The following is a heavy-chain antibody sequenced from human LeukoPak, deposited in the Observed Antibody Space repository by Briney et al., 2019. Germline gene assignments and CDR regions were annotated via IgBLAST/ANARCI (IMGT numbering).Heavy chain of an antibody. J-gene: IGHJ4*02. V-gene: IGHV4-59*01. Sequence: SETLSLTCTVSDGSINSFYWSWIRQPPGKGLEWIGYIYYSGATNYNPSLKSRVAISADTSKNQFSLKLSSVTAADTAVYYCALTGTTMDYWGQGTLVTVSS. CDR3: ALTGTTMDY. CDR2: IYYSGAT. D-gene: IGHD1-7*01. CDR1: DGSINSFY.